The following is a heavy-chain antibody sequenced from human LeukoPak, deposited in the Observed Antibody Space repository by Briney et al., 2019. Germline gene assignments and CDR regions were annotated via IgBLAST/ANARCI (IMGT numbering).Heavy chain of an antibody. D-gene: IGHD2-2*01. CDR2: ISYRGST. V-gene: IGHV4-30-4*01. J-gene: IGHJ4*02. Sequence: SETLSLTCTVSGGSISSSDSHWSWIRQSPGKGREWIGYISYRGSTSYNPSLRSRLTISIDTSQNQFSLKLTSVTAADTAVYYCVRVRTGTSCYDYWGQGTLVTVSP. CDR3: VRVRTGTSCYDY. CDR1: GGSISSSDSH.